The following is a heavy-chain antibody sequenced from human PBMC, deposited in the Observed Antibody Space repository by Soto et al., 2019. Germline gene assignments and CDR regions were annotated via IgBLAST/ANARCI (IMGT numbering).Heavy chain of an antibody. CDR2: ISPFTGDT. J-gene: IGHJ4*02. CDR1: GYSFTNYG. V-gene: IGHV1-18*04. D-gene: IGHD2-15*01. CDR3: ARSCSGGSCHSAY. Sequence: ASVKVSCKTSGYSFTNYGINWVRQAPGQGLEWRGWISPFTGDTHYTQSLQGRITVTTDTSTNTAYMELRSLRSADTAVYYCARSCSGGSCHSAYWGQGTLVTVSS.